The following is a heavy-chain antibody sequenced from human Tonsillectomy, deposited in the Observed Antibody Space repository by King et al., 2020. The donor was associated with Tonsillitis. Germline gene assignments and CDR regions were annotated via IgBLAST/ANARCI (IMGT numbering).Heavy chain of an antibody. Sequence: VQLVESGGGLVQPGRSLRLSCAASGFSFDDYAMHWVRQAPGKGLEWVSGISWNSVSIDYADSVKGRFTMSRDNAQNSLSLQMNSLRHEDTALYYCVKDVGWRGVYRYVYAGMDVWGQGTTVTVSS. CDR1: GFSFDDYA. V-gene: IGHV3-9*01. CDR3: VKDVGWRGVYRYVYAGMDV. D-gene: IGHD5-18*01. CDR2: ISWNSVSI. J-gene: IGHJ6*02.